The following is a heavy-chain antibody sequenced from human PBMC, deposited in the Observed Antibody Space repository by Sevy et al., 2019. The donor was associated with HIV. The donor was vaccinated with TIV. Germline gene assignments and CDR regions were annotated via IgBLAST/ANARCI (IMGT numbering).Heavy chain of an antibody. CDR2: IRYDGSNK. D-gene: IGHD2-2*01. CDR1: GFIFSNYA. V-gene: IGHV3-30*02. Sequence: GGFLRLSCAASGFIFSNYAMHWVRQAPGQGLEWLAFIRYDGSNKHYADSVKGRFTTSTDNSKNTLYRQMNSLRHEDMTVDYCAKVRYCSSASCHSSAADRAFYNSYYGVDVWGQGTTVTVSS. CDR3: AKVRYCSSASCHSSAADRAFYNSYYGVDV. J-gene: IGHJ6*02.